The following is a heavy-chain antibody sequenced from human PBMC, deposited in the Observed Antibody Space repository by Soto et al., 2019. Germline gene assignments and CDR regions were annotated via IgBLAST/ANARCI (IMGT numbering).Heavy chain of an antibody. CDR3: AKNPGYYYDSTGYHFDY. J-gene: IGHJ4*02. D-gene: IGHD3-22*01. CDR2: TSYGGGTT. CDR1: EFTFSNYA. Sequence: PGGSLRLSCAASEFTFSNYAMSWIRQPPGKGLEWVSATSYGGGTTYYADSVKGRFTISRDNSKNTLYLQMNSLRAEDTAVYYCAKNPGYYYDSTGYHFDYWGQGTLVTVSS. V-gene: IGHV3-23*01.